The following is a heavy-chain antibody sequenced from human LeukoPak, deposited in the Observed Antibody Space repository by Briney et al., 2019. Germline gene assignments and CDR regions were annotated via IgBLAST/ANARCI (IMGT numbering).Heavy chain of an antibody. J-gene: IGHJ6*02. V-gene: IGHV4-34*01. CDR2: INHSGST. CDR3: VRGWGYCSSTSCSYIYYYYYGMDV. D-gene: IGHD2-2*01. Sequence: SETLSLTCAVYGGSFSGYYWSWIRQPPGKGLEWIGEINHSGSTNYNPSLKSRVTISVDTSKNQFSLKLSSVTAADTAVYYCVRGWGYCSSTSCSYIYYYYYGMDVWGQGTTVTVSS. CDR1: GGSFSGYY.